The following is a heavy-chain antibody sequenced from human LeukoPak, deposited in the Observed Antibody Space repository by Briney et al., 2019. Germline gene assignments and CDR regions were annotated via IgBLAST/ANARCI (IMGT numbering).Heavy chain of an antibody. CDR3: AKTTVTSEEYFYYYMDV. V-gene: IGHV1-18*01. J-gene: IGHJ6*03. D-gene: IGHD4-17*01. CDR2: IITYNGNS. Sequence: ASVNVSCKTSGYTFTSYGFSWVRQAPGQGLEWMGCIITYNGNSYYSQKLQRRVTMTTDNSTSTAYMELRSLRSDDTAVYYCAKTTVTSEEYFYYYMDVWGKGTTVTVSS. CDR1: GYTFTSYG.